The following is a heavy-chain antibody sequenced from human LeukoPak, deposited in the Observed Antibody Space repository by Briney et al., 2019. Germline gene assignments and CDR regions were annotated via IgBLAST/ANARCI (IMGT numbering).Heavy chain of an antibody. Sequence: PGGSLRLSCAASGFTFSSYAMNWVRQAPGKGLEWVSALSGSGGNTNYADSVKGRFTISRDNSKNTLYLQMNSLRAEDTAVYYCAKGSGENYYDSSGYYFWGQGTLVTVSS. CDR3: AKGSGENYYDSSGYYF. CDR1: GFTFSSYA. D-gene: IGHD3-22*01. CDR2: LSGSGGNT. V-gene: IGHV3-23*01. J-gene: IGHJ4*02.